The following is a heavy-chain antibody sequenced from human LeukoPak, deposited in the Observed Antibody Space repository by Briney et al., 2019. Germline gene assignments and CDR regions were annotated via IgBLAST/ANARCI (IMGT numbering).Heavy chain of an antibody. Sequence: PGGSLRLSCAASGFTFSSYSMNWVRQAPGKGLEWVSYISSSSSTIYYADSVKGRFTISRDNAKNSLYLQMNSLRAEDTAVYYCAGDLGLRGWFDPWGQGTLATVSS. CDR2: ISSSSSTI. V-gene: IGHV3-48*04. CDR1: GFTFSSYS. CDR3: AGDLGLRGWFDP. D-gene: IGHD3-16*01. J-gene: IGHJ5*02.